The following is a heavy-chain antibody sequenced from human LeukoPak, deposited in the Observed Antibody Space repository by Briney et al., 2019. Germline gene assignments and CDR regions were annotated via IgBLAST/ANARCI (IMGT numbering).Heavy chain of an antibody. D-gene: IGHD1-20*01. CDR2: IKQDGSEK. Sequence: PGGSLRLSCAASGFTFSSYWMSWVRQAPGKGLEWVANIKQDGSEKYYVDSVKGRFTISRDNAKNSLYLQMNSLRAEDTAVYYCARDFNNWNRKPYFDYWGQGTLVTVSS. V-gene: IGHV3-7*01. J-gene: IGHJ4*02. CDR1: GFTFSSYW. CDR3: ARDFNNWNRKPYFDY.